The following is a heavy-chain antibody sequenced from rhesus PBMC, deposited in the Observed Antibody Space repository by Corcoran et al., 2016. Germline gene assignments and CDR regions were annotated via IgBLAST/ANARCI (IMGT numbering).Heavy chain of an antibody. Sequence: QVQLQESGPGLLKPSDTLSLTCAVSGGSISGGYGWGWIRQPPGRGLEWIGRNYSSNQTTYRNTTLKSPGTILADTSKNQFSLKLSSVTAADTAVYYCARDHSSGWSPYLDYWGQGVLVTGSS. V-gene: IGHV4S7*01. CDR2: NYSSNQTT. CDR3: ARDHSSGWSPYLDY. J-gene: IGHJ4*01. CDR1: GGSISGGYG. D-gene: IGHD6S26*01.